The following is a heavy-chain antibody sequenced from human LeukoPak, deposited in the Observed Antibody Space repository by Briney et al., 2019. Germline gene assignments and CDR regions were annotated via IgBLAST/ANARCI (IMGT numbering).Heavy chain of an antibody. CDR1: GFTFGNAW. CDR2: IKSKTDGGTT. D-gene: IGHD5-18*01. CDR3: AREGIGSRAGGYYYGLVY. J-gene: IGHJ4*02. Sequence: PGGSLRLSCAASGFTFGNAWMSWVRQAPGKGLEWVGRIKSKTDGGTTDYAAPVKGRFTISRDDSKNTLYLQMNSLRAEDTAVYSCAREGIGSRAGGYYYGLVYWGQGTLVTVSS. V-gene: IGHV3-15*01.